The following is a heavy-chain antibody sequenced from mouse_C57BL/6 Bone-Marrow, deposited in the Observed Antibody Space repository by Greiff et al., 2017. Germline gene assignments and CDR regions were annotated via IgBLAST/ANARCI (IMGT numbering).Heavy chain of an antibody. J-gene: IGHJ3*01. CDR2: IYPRSGTT. CDR3: ARFPIYYYGSAWFAY. D-gene: IGHD1-1*01. Sequence: QVQLQQSGAELARPGASVKLSCKASGYTFTSYGISWVKQRTGQGLEWIGEIYPRSGTTYYNEKFKGKATLTADKSSSTAYMELRSLTSEYSAVYFCARFPIYYYGSAWFAYWGQGTLVTVSA. CDR1: GYTFTSYG. V-gene: IGHV1-81*01.